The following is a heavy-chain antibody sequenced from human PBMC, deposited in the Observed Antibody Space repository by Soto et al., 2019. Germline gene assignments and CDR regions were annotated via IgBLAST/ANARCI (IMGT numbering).Heavy chain of an antibody. CDR2: IYPGDSDS. CDR1: GYSLTIYW. V-gene: IGHV5-51*01. J-gene: IGHJ6*02. D-gene: IGHD4-4*01. Sequence: GQSRKISYKGSGYSLTIYWIGCVRPMHGKGLEWMGIIYPGDSDSRYSPSFQGQVTISADKSISTAYLQWSSLKASDTAMYYFARRPTTEADYYYGMAVRGHGTTVTLSS. CDR3: ARRPTTEADYYYGMAV.